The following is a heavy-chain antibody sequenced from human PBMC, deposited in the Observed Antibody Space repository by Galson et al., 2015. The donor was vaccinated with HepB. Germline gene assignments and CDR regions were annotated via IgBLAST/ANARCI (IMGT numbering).Heavy chain of an antibody. J-gene: IGHJ4*02. CDR3: AHSGGYSGYDYSLDY. CDR1: GFSLSTSGVG. D-gene: IGHD5-12*01. CDR2: IYWDDDK. V-gene: IGHV2-5*02. Sequence: VKHTQTLTLPCTFSGFSLSTSGVGVGWIRQPPGKALEWLALIYWDDDKRYSQSLKSRLTITKDTSKTQVCLTMTNMAPVDIATYYCAHSGGYSGYDYSLDYWGQGTLVTVSS.